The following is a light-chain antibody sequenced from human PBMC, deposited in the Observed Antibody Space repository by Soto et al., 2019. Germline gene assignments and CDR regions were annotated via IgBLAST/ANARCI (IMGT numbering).Light chain of an antibody. CDR3: QQYNSYRA. CDR2: KAS. J-gene: IGKJ1*01. V-gene: IGKV1-5*03. CDR1: QSISNW. Sequence: DIQMTQSPSTLSASLGDIVTITCRASQSISNWLAWYQQKPGKAPKLLIYKASSLESGVPSRFSGSGSGTEFTLTISSLQPDDFATYYCQQYNSYRAFGQGTKVDI.